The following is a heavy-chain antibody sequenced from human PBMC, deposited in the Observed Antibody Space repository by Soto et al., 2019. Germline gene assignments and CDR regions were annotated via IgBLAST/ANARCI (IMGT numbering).Heavy chain of an antibody. V-gene: IGHV1-18*01. Sequence: ASVKVSCKASGYTFTSYGISWVRQAPGQGLEWMGWISAYNGNTNYAQKLQGRVTMTTDTSTSTAYMELRSLRSDDTAVYYCARDRVPYSSSWFHYYYGMDVWGQGTTVTVS. D-gene: IGHD6-13*01. J-gene: IGHJ6*02. CDR1: GYTFTSYG. CDR3: ARDRVPYSSSWFHYYYGMDV. CDR2: ISAYNGNT.